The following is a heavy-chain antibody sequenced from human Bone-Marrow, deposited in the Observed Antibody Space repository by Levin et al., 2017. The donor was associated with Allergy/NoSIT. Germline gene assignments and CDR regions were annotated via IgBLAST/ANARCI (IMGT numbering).Heavy chain of an antibody. V-gene: IGHV3-30*18. CDR2: ISNDGSHI. D-gene: IGHD2-15*01. Sequence: GGSLRLSCASFGFTFNNYDMHWVRQAPGKGLEWVAVISNDGSHIYYGDSVKGRFTISRDNSKNTLYLQMNSLRAEDAAVYYCAKAEGYCSGGNCYTDFAYFDYWGQGTLVTVSS. CDR3: AKAEGYCSGGNCYTDFAYFDY. CDR1: GFTFNNYD. J-gene: IGHJ4*02.